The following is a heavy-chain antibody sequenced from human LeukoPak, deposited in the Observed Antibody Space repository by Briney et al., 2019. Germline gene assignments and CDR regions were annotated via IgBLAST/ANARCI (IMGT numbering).Heavy chain of an antibody. V-gene: IGHV1-2*02. CDR1: GYTFTRYY. J-gene: IGHJ4*02. CDR2: MNPNSADT. D-gene: IGHD3-22*01. Sequence: ASVKLSCKASGYTFTRYYMHWVRQAPGPGLEWMGWMNPNSADTAYAQTFQGRVGMTRDTSISTAYMELSSLRSEETAVYYCARRLGDYYDTSDFYYAVPAHWGQGTLVTVSS. CDR3: ARRLGDYYDTSDFYYAVPAH.